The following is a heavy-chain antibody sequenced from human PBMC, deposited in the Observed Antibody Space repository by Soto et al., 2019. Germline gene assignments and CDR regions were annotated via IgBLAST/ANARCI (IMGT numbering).Heavy chain of an antibody. J-gene: IGHJ4*02. CDR3: AIGINMVRGDILGDDY. Sequence: SETLSLTCAVYGGSFSGYYWSWIRQPPGKGLEWIGEINHSGSTNYNPSLKSRVTISVDTSKNQFSLKLSSVTAADTAVYYCAIGINMVRGDILGDDYWGQGTLVTVSA. CDR2: INHSGST. V-gene: IGHV4-34*01. D-gene: IGHD3-10*01. CDR1: GGSFSGYY.